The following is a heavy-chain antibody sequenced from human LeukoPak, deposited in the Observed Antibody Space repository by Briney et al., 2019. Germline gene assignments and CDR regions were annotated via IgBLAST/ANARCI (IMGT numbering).Heavy chain of an antibody. CDR2: IRADSANT. CDR3: ARDVLGATCGFDF. CDR1: GYPFTSNG. D-gene: IGHD1-26*01. J-gene: IGHJ4*02. V-gene: IGHV1-18*01. Sequence: ASVKVSCKASGYPFTSNGISWVRQAPGQGLAWMGWIRADSANTKYSQKLQGRVTMTADTSTNTVYMELRSLRSDDTALYYCARDVLGATCGFDFWGQGTLVTVSS.